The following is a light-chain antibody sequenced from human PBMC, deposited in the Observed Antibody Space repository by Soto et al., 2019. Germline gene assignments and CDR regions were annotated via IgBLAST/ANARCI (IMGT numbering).Light chain of an antibody. CDR2: DAS. CDR1: QSVSSY. J-gene: IGKJ4*02. V-gene: IGKV3-11*01. CDR3: QQRSNWTG. Sequence: EIVLTQSPATLSLSPGERATLSCRASQSVSSYLAWYQQKPGQAPRLLIYDASSRATGIPARFSGSGSGTDFTLTISSLEPEDFAVYYCQQRSNWTGFGGETKVEIK.